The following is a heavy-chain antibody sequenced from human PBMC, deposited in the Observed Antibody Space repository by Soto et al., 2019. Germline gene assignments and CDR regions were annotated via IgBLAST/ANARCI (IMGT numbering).Heavy chain of an antibody. CDR3: ARIRSSGWGDFDY. J-gene: IGHJ4*02. CDR2: IYYSGST. D-gene: IGHD6-19*01. V-gene: IGHV4-59*01. CDR1: GGSISSDY. Sequence: QVQLQESGPRLVKPSETLSLTCTVSGGSISSDYWNWIRQPPGKGPEWIGYIYYSGSTNHNPSLKSRVAISVDTSKNQFSLKLSSVTAADTAVYYCARIRSSGWGDFDYWGQGTLVTVSS.